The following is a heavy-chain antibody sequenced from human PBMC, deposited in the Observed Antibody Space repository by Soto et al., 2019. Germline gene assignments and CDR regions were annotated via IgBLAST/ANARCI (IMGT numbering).Heavy chain of an antibody. CDR3: AKDIAAAGTGTYFQH. J-gene: IGHJ1*01. CDR2: ISWNSGSI. D-gene: IGHD6-13*01. CDR1: GFTFDDYA. V-gene: IGHV3-9*01. Sequence: EVQLVESGGGLVQPGRSLRLSCAASGFTFDDYAMHWVRQAPGKGLEWVSGISWNSGSIGYADSVKGRFTISRDNAKNSLYLQMNSLRAEDTALYYCAKDIAAAGTGTYFQHWGQGTLVTVSS.